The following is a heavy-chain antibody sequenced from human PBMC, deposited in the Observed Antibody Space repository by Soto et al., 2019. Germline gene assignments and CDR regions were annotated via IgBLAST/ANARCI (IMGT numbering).Heavy chain of an antibody. CDR1: GGSIRSSNW. J-gene: IGHJ4*02. Sequence: QVQLQESGPGLVKPSGTLSLTCAVSGGSIRSSNWWCWVRQPPGKGLEWIGEIYHSGSTNYNPSLKRRITISVNKSKNQVSLKLSSVTAADTAVYYCAIDISADSSGYFDYWGQGTLVTVSS. CDR3: AIDISADSSGYFDY. D-gene: IGHD3-22*01. CDR2: IYHSGST. V-gene: IGHV4-4*02.